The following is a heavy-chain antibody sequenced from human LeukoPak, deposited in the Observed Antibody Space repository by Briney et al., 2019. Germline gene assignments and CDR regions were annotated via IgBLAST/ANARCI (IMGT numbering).Heavy chain of an antibody. V-gene: IGHV1-24*01. Sequence: APVKVSCKVSGYTLTELSMHWVRQAPGKGLEWMGGFDPEDGETIYAQKFQGRVTMTEDTSTDTAYMELSSLRSEDTAVYYCATDRGSGSYFGVTFDYWGQGTLVTVSS. J-gene: IGHJ4*02. CDR2: FDPEDGET. CDR1: GYTLTELS. CDR3: ATDRGSGSYFGVTFDY. D-gene: IGHD1-26*01.